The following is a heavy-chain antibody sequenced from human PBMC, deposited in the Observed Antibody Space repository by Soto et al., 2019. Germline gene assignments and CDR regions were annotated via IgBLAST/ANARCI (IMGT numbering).Heavy chain of an antibody. CDR3: ARAPPPTVITLYYFDY. CDR2: IYYSGST. J-gene: IGHJ4*02. CDR1: GGSISSGGYY. V-gene: IGHV4-31*03. D-gene: IGHD3-16*01. Sequence: PSETLSLTCTVSGGSISSGGYYWSWIRQLPGKGLEWIGYIYYSGSTYYNPSLKSRVTISVDTSNHQFSLKLSSVTAADPAVFYCARAPPPTVITLYYFDYWGQGTLVTVPP.